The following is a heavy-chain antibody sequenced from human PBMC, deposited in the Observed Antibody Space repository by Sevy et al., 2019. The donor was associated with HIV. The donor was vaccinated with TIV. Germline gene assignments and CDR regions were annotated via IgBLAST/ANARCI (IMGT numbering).Heavy chain of an antibody. Sequence: GGSLRLSCAASGFTFSDHYMDWVRQAPGKGLEWVGRTRNKANSYTTEFAVSVKGRFTISRDDSKNSLYLQMNSLKTEDTAVYYCARGPAPPYPNYYYYGLDVWGQGTTVTISS. V-gene: IGHV3-72*01. CDR2: TRNKANSYTT. CDR3: ARGPAPPYPNYYYYGLDV. J-gene: IGHJ6*02. CDR1: GFTFSDHY. D-gene: IGHD2-15*01.